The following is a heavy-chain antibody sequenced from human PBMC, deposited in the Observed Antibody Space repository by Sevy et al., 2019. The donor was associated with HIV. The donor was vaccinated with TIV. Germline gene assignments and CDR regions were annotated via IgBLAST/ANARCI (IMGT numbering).Heavy chain of an antibody. CDR1: GFTFSSYW. CDR3: ARDKGNYYPDAFDI. CDR2: IKQDGSEK. V-gene: IGHV3-7*01. Sequence: GGSLRLSCAASGFTFSSYWMSWVRQAQGKGLEWVANIKQDGSEKYYVDSVKGRFTISRDNAKNSLYLQMNSLRAEDTAVYYCARDKGNYYPDAFDIWGQGTMVTVSS. J-gene: IGHJ3*02. D-gene: IGHD3-22*01.